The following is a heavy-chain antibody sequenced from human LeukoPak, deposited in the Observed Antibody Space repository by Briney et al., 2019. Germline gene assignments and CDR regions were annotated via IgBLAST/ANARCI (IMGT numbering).Heavy chain of an antibody. CDR1: GRSINTTY. J-gene: IGHJ1*01. Sequence: PSPTPSLTCCLSGRSINTTYWSWIRQPPGKGLGWIGNIHFSGRTTYNSSLKSRVTISVDTSKNPFSPKMISVTPPRTAVYFRARGGCYHDWGGEGTLLTVP. D-gene: IGHD6-19*01. CDR2: IHFSGRT. V-gene: IGHV4-59*01. CDR3: ARGGCYHDW.